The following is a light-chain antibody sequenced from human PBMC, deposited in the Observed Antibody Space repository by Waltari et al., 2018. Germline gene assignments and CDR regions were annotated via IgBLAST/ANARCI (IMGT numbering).Light chain of an antibody. CDR2: GAS. CDR1: QTVRTTY. CDR3: QQYDISPLT. Sequence: EIVLTQSPGTLSLSPGERATLSCRASQTVRTTYLAWYQQKPGQAPTLPIYGASSRATGIPDMFSGSGSGTDFSLTISSLEPEXXXVYYCQQYDISPLTFGGGTKVEIK. J-gene: IGKJ4*01. V-gene: IGKV3-20*01.